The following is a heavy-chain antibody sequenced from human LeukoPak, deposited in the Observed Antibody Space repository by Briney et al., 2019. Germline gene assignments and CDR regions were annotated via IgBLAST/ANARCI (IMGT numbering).Heavy chain of an antibody. CDR1: GLTFSSYA. V-gene: IGHV3-23*01. J-gene: IGHJ3*02. D-gene: IGHD1-26*01. CDR3: AKDHAQGGATSLVFDI. CDR2: ISGSGGST. Sequence: GGSLRLSCAASGLTFSSYAMSWVRQAPGKGLEWVLGISGSGGSTYYANSVKGRFTISRDNSRNTLYLQMNSLRAEDTAVYYCAKDHAQGGATSLVFDIWGQGTMVTVSS.